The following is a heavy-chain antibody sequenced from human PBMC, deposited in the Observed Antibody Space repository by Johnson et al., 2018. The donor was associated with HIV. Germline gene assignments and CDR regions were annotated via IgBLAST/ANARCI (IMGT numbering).Heavy chain of an antibody. CDR1: EFTFSNYD. V-gene: IGHV3-20*04. CDR2: INWNGGST. D-gene: IGHD3-22*01. Sequence: VQLVESGGGLVQPGGSLRLSCAASEFTFSNYDMHWVRQATGKGLEWVSGINWNGGSTGYADSVKGRFTISRDNAKNSLYLQMNSLRAEDTAVYYCAKDLYYDSSGAGAFDIWGQGTMVTVSS. J-gene: IGHJ3*02. CDR3: AKDLYYDSSGAGAFDI.